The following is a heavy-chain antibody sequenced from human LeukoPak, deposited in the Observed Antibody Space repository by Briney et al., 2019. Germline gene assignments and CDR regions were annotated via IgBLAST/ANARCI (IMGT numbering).Heavy chain of an antibody. CDR1: GFTFRSYW. CDR2: IKEDGSEK. J-gene: IGHJ4*02. V-gene: IGHV3-7*03. Sequence: GGSLRLSCAASGFTFRSYWMSWVRQAPGKGLEWVANIKEDGSEKYYADSVKGRFTISRDSAKNSLYLQMNSLRVEDTAVYYCARDHNYGSDYWGQGTLVTVSS. CDR3: ARDHNYGSDY. D-gene: IGHD5-18*01.